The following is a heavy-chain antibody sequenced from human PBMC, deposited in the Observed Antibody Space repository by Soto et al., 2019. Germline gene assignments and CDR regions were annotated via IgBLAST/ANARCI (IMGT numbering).Heavy chain of an antibody. CDR2: INHSGST. D-gene: IGHD4-17*01. V-gene: IGHV4-34*10. CDR3: ASSPAEPDYGDPTLSYFDY. J-gene: IGHJ4*02. CDR1: GRSFSGYY. Sequence: SETLSLTCAVYGRSFSGYYWSWIRQPPGKGLEWIGEINHSGSTNYNPSLKSRVTMTRDTSTSTVYMELSSLRSEDTAVYYCASSPAEPDYGDPTLSYFDYWGQGTLVTVSS.